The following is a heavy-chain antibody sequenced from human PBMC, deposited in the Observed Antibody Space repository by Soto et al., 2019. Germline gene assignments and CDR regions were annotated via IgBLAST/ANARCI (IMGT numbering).Heavy chain of an antibody. J-gene: IGHJ3*02. CDR3: ARARWYDGFNI. D-gene: IGHD2-15*01. V-gene: IGHV4-38-2*02. CDR1: GYSISSGNY. CDR2: VYHSGGS. Sequence: SETLSLTCTVSGYSISSGNYWGWIRQPPGKGLEWIGSVYHSGGSYYNPSLKSRVSISLDTSTNQISLSLTSVTAADTAMYYCARARWYDGFNIWGQGTMVTVSS.